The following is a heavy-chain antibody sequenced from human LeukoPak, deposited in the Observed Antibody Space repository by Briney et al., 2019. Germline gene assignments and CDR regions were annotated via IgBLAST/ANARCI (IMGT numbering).Heavy chain of an antibody. Sequence: GGSLRLSCAASGFTFDDYGMSWVCQAPGKGLEWVSGINWNGGSTGYADSVKGRFTVSRDNAKNSLYLQMNSLRAEDTALYYCARGWELLPDYWGQGTLVTVSS. V-gene: IGHV3-20*04. CDR3: ARGWELLPDY. CDR2: INWNGGST. J-gene: IGHJ4*02. CDR1: GFTFDDYG. D-gene: IGHD1-26*01.